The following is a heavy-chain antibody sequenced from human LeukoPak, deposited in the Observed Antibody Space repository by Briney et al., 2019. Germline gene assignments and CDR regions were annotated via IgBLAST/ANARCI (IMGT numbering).Heavy chain of an antibody. Sequence: GSLRLSCAASGFTLSTYWMSWVRRVPGKGLEWIGEINHSGSTNYNPSLKSRVTISVDTSKNQFSLKLSSVTAADTAVYYCARLGAPSPTVTKFIQFDYWGQGTLVTVSS. D-gene: IGHD4-17*01. CDR1: GFTLSTYW. CDR3: ARLGAPSPTVTKFIQFDY. CDR2: INHSGST. V-gene: IGHV4-34*01. J-gene: IGHJ4*02.